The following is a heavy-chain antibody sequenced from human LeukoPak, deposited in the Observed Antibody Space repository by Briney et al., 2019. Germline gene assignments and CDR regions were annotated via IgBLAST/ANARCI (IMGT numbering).Heavy chain of an antibody. CDR1: GDSINNYY. CDR3: ARGQLWFGEIPGG. CDR2: IYYSGST. V-gene: IGHV4-59*08. D-gene: IGHD3-10*01. Sequence: SSETLSLTCTVSGDSINNYYWSWIRQPPGKGLEWIGYIYYSGSTNYNPSLKTRVTISVDTSRNQFSLKLSFVTAADTAVYYCARGQLWFGEIPGGWGQGTLVTVSS. J-gene: IGHJ4*02.